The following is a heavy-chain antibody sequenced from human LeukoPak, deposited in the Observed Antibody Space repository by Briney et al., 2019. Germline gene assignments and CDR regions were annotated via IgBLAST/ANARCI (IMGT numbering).Heavy chain of an antibody. D-gene: IGHD1-26*01. CDR2: INPNSGGT. J-gene: IGHJ4*02. Sequence: ASVKVSCKASGYTFTGYYMHWVRQAPGQGLEWMGWINPNSGGTNYAQKFQGRVTMTRDKSISTAYMELSRLRSDDTAVYYCARDPPRRLGPGDDSRRIVGATGASDYWGQGTLVTVSS. V-gene: IGHV1-2*02. CDR1: GYTFTGYY. CDR3: ARDPPRRLGPGDDSRRIVGATGASDY.